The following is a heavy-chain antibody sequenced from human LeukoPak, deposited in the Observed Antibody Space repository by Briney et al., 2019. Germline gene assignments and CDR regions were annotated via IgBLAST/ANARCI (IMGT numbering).Heavy chain of an antibody. CDR2: INPNSGGT. Sequence: GASVKVSCKASGYTFTGYYMHWVRQAPGQGLEWMGWINPNSGGTNYAQKFQGRVTKTRDTSISTAYMELSRLRSDDTAVYYCARLLGYYDNYTVDYWGQGTLVTVSS. CDR1: GYTFTGYY. D-gene: IGHD3-22*01. J-gene: IGHJ4*02. CDR3: ARLLGYYDNYTVDY. V-gene: IGHV1-2*02.